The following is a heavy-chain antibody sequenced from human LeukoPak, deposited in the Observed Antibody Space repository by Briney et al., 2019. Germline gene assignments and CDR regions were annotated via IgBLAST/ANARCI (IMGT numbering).Heavy chain of an antibody. CDR2: ISGSGGRT. J-gene: IGHJ4*02. Sequence: PGGSLRLSWAASGFTFSSYAMSWVRPAPGKGLEWVSAISGSGGRTYYADPVKGRFTISRDNSKNTLYLQMNSLRAEDTAVYYCAKDGIYDYYFDCWGQRTLVTVSS. CDR3: AKDGIYDYYFDC. CDR1: GFTFSSYA. D-gene: IGHD3-16*01. V-gene: IGHV3-23*01.